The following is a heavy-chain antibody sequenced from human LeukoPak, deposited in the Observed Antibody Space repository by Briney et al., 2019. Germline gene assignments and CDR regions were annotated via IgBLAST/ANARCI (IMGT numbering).Heavy chain of an antibody. J-gene: IGHJ4*02. CDR1: GFTVSSNY. V-gene: IGHV3-53*01. CDR3: AKGPRTVRFGDRHKGMFDY. CDR2: IYSGGST. D-gene: IGHD3-10*01. Sequence: GGSLRLSCAASGFTVSSNYMSWVRQAPGKGLEWVSVIYSGGSTYYADSAKGRFTISRDNSKNTLYLQMNSLRAEDTAVYYCAKGPRTVRFGDRHKGMFDYWGRGTLVTVSS.